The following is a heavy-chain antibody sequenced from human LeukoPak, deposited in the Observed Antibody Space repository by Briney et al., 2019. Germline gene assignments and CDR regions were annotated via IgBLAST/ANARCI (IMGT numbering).Heavy chain of an antibody. J-gene: IGHJ4*02. CDR3: SRSLDY. CDR1: GFPFSAYW. V-gene: IGHV3-7*01. CDR2: TKEDGSQQ. Sequence: GGSLRLSCAASGFPFSAYWMDWVRQAPGKGMEWVANTKEDGSQQHYADSVKGRFTISRDNAKNSLYLQMNSLRVEDTAIYYCSRSLDYLGQGALVTVSS.